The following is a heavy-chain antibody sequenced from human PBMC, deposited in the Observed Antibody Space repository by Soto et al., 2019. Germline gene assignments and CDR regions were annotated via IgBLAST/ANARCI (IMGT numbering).Heavy chain of an antibody. CDR2: INAGNGNT. CDR1: GYTFTSYA. V-gene: IGHV1-3*01. CDR3: ANGGGSYYPFDY. D-gene: IGHD1-26*01. J-gene: IGHJ4*02. Sequence: ASVKVSCKASGYTFTSYAMHWVRQAPGQRLEWMGWINAGNGNTKYSQKFQGRVTITRDTSAGTAYMELSSLRSEDTAVYYCANGGGSYYPFDYWGQGTLVTVSS.